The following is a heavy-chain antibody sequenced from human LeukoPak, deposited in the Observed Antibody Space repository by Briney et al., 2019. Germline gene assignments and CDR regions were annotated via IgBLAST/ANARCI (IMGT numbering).Heavy chain of an antibody. CDR3: ARTGHYDSSGAFDY. J-gene: IGHJ4*02. Sequence: SVKVSCKASGGTFSSNAISWVRQAPGQGLEWMGGIIPIFGTANYAQKFQGRVTITTDESTSTAYMELSSLRSEDTAVYYCARTGHYDSSGAFDYWGQGTLVTVSS. D-gene: IGHD3-22*01. CDR1: GGTFSSNA. V-gene: IGHV1-69*05. CDR2: IIPIFGTA.